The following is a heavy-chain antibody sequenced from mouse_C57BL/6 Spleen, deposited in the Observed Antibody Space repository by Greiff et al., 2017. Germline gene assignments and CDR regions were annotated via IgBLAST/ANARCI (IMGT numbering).Heavy chain of an antibody. J-gene: IGHJ2*01. V-gene: IGHV1-82*01. CDR3: ARSKGYGNYYFDY. Sequence: VQLQQSGPELVKPGASVKISCKASGYAFSSSWMNWVKQRPGKGLEWIGRIYPGDGDTNYNGKFKGKATLTADKSSSTAYMQLSSLTSEDSAVYFCARSKGYGNYYFDYWGQGTTRTVSS. CDR1: GYAFSSSW. CDR2: IYPGDGDT. D-gene: IGHD2-10*02.